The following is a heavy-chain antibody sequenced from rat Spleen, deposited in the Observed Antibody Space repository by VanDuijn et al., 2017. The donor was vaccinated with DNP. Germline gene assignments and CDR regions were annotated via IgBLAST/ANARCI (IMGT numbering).Heavy chain of an antibody. Sequence: EVQLVESGGGLVQPGRSLKLSCAASGFTFTNYYMAWVRQAPKKGLEWVAAISPSGFRNYYIDSVKGRFTISRDDAKSSLYLQMTSLKSEDTATYYCARGSTSIYWYFDFWGPGTMVTVSS. CDR2: ISPSGFRN. J-gene: IGHJ1*01. D-gene: IGHD2-5*01. CDR3: ARGSTSIYWYFDF. CDR1: GFTFTNYY. V-gene: IGHV5-25*01.